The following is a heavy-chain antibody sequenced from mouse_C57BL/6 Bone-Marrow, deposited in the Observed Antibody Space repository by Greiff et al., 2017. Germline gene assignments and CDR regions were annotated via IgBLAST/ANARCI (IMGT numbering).Heavy chain of an antibody. CDR1: GFTFSSYA. Sequence: EVMLVESGEGLVKPGGSLKLSCAASGFTFSSYAMSWVRQTPEKRLEWVAYISSGGDYIYYADTVKGRFTISREKARNTLYLQMSSLKSEDTAMYYCTRKGGFYDYDGVDYWGQGTTLTVSS. J-gene: IGHJ2*01. V-gene: IGHV5-9-1*02. D-gene: IGHD2-4*01. CDR2: ISSGGDYI. CDR3: TRKGGFYDYDGVDY.